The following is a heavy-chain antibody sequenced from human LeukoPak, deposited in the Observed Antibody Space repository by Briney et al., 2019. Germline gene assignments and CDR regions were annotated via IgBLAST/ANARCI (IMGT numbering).Heavy chain of an antibody. CDR1: GYTFTGYY. D-gene: IGHD6-19*01. CDR3: ARDHSSGWYGDY. Sequence: ASVTVSCKASGYTFTGYYMHWVRQAPGQGREWMGWINPNSGGTNYAQKFQGRVTITRDTSISTAYMELSRLRSDDTAVYYCARDHSSGWYGDYWGQGTLVTVSS. J-gene: IGHJ4*02. V-gene: IGHV1-2*02. CDR2: INPNSGGT.